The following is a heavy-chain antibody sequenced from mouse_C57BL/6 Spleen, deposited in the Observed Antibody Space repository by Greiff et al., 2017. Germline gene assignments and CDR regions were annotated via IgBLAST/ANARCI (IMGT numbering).Heavy chain of an antibody. CDR2: IYPGSGST. J-gene: IGHJ4*01. Sequence: QVQRQQPGAELVKPGASVKMSCKASGYTFTSYWITWVKQRPGQGLEWIGDIYPGSGSTNYNEKFKSKATLTVDTSSSTAYMQLSSLTSEDSAVYYCSFYYGNYRYAMDYWGQGTSVTVSS. CDR1: GYTFTSYW. CDR3: SFYYGNYRYAMDY. V-gene: IGHV1-55*01. D-gene: IGHD2-1*01.